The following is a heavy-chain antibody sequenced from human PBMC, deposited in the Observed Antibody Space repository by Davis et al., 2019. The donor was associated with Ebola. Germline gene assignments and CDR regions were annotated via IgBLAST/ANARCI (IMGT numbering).Heavy chain of an antibody. CDR2: INWNGGST. V-gene: IGHV3-20*04. D-gene: IGHD2-15*01. CDR3: AREGRYCNGNTCYGGTLDY. Sequence: SCAASGFTFDDYAMNWVRHAPGKGLEWVSGINWNGGSTGYADSVKGRFTISRDNAKNSLYLQMNSLRVEDTALYYCAREGRYCNGNTCYGGTLDYWGQGTLVTASS. J-gene: IGHJ4*02. CDR1: GFTFDDYA.